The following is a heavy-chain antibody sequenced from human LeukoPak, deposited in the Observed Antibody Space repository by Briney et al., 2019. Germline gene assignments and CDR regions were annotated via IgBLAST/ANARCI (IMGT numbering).Heavy chain of an antibody. CDR1: GGSISSYY. Sequence: ASXTLSLTCTVSGGSISSYYWSWIRQPAGKGLEWIGRIYTSGSTNYNPSLKSRVTISVDTSKNQFSLKLSSVTAADTAVYYCARVSLSDAFDIWGQGTMVTVSS. CDR3: ARVSLSDAFDI. CDR2: IYTSGST. V-gene: IGHV4-4*07. D-gene: IGHD2/OR15-2a*01. J-gene: IGHJ3*02.